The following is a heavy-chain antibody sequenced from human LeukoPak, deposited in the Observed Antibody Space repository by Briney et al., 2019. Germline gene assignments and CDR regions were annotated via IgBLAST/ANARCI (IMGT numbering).Heavy chain of an antibody. J-gene: IGHJ4*02. V-gene: IGHV4-59*08. CDR3: AREADRPNAYSGYADY. Sequence: KASETLSLTCTVSGGSISSYYWSWIRQPPGKGLEWIGYIYFSGSTNYNPSLKSRVTISVDTSKNQFSLKLSSVTAADTAVYYCAREADRPNAYSGYADYWGQGTLVTVSS. D-gene: IGHD5-12*01. CDR2: IYFSGST. CDR1: GGSISSYY.